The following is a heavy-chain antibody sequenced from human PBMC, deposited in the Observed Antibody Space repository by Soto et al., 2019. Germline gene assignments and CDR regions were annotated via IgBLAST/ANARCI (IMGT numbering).Heavy chain of an antibody. CDR3: PGEIFGAVTPRAYIDY. CDR1: GFTFSSYA. V-gene: IGHV3-30-3*01. Sequence: GGSLRLSCAASGFTFSSYAMHWVRQAPGKGLEWVSVISYDGSNKYSADSVKGRFTISRDNSKHKLYLQITTLRAEDTGVYYCPGEIFGAVTPRAYIDYWGHGTLFTVSS. J-gene: IGHJ4*01. D-gene: IGHD3-9*01. CDR2: ISYDGSNK.